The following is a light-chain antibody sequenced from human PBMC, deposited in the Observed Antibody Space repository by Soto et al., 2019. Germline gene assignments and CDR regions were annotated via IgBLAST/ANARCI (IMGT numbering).Light chain of an antibody. CDR1: QSVSSN. V-gene: IGKV3-15*01. CDR3: QQYNNWPRGT. CDR2: GAS. J-gene: IGKJ1*01. Sequence: EIVMTQSPATLSVAPGERATLSCRASQSVSSNFAWYQQKPGQAPRLLIYGASTRATGIPARFSGSGSGTAFTLTISSLQSEDFAVYYCQQYNNWPRGTFGQGTRVEI.